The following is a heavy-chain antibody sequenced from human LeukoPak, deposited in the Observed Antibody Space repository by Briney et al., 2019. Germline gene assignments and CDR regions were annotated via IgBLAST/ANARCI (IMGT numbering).Heavy chain of an antibody. CDR3: AGGYGGF. CDR1: GFTFSSYA. Sequence: GGSLRLSCAAPGFTFSSYAMSWVRQAPGKGLEWVSSISYTGTYIYYADSVKGRFTISRDNAKNTVYLQMNSLTAEDTAVYYCAGGYGGFWGQGTLVTVSS. D-gene: IGHD3-22*01. CDR2: ISYTGTYI. J-gene: IGHJ4*02. V-gene: IGHV3-21*01.